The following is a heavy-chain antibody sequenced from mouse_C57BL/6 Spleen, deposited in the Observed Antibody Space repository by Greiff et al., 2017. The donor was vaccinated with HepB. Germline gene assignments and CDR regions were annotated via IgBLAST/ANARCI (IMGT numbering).Heavy chain of an antibody. CDR3: ARYYSNEGFAY. D-gene: IGHD2-5*01. CDR1: GYTFTSYW. J-gene: IGHJ3*01. V-gene: IGHV1-52*01. CDR2: IDPSDSDT. Sequence: QVQLQQPGAELVRPGSSVKLSCKASGYTFTSYWMHWVKQRPIQGLEWIGNIDPSDSDTHYNQKFKDKATLTVDKSSSTAYMQLSSLTSEDSAVYSCARYYSNEGFAYWGQGTLVTVSA.